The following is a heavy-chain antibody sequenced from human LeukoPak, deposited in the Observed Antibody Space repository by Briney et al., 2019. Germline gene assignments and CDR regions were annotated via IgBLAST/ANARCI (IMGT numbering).Heavy chain of an antibody. V-gene: IGHV3-66*01. CDR2: IYSGGST. CDR3: ARAPGIAAAGHPYYYYYGMDV. J-gene: IGHJ6*02. Sequence: GGSLRLSCAASGFTFSSNYMSWVRQAPGKGLEWVSVIYSGGSTYYADSVKGRFTISRDNSKNTLYLQMNSLRAEDTAVYYCARAPGIAAAGHPYYYYYGMDVWGQGTTVTVSS. D-gene: IGHD6-25*01. CDR1: GFTFSSNY.